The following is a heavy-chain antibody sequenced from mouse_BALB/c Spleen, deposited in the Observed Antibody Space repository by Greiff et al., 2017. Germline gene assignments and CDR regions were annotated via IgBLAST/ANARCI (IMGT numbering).Heavy chain of an antibody. CDR1: GFNIKDTY. CDR3: ARGYYGYPDAMGY. J-gene: IGHJ4*01. Sequence: VQLQQSGAELVKPGASVKLSCTASGFNIKDTYMHWVKQRPEQGLEWIGRIDPANGNTKYDPKFQGKATITADTSSNTAYLQLSSLTSEDTAVYYCARGYYGYPDAMGYWGQGTSVTVSS. D-gene: IGHD2-2*01. V-gene: IGHV14-3*02. CDR2: IDPANGNT.